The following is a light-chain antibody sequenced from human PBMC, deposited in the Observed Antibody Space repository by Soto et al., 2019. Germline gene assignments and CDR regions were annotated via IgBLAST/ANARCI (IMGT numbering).Light chain of an antibody. V-gene: IGLV2-8*01. CDR2: EVS. Sequence: QSVLTQPPSASGSPGQSVTISCTGTSSDVGGYDYVSWYQQEPGEAPKVMIYEVSRRPSGVPDRFSGSKSGNTASLTVSGLQAEDEADYYCSSYAGSGNWVFGGGTQLTVL. J-gene: IGLJ3*02. CDR3: SSYAGSGNWV. CDR1: SSDVGGYDY.